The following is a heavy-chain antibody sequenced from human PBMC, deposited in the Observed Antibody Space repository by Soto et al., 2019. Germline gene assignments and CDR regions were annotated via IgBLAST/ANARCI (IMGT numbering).Heavy chain of an antibody. V-gene: IGHV3-48*01. Sequence: EVQLVESGGGLVQPGGSLRLSCAASGFTFSSYSMNWVRQAPGKGLEWVSYISSSSSTIYYADSVKGRFTISRDNAKNSLYLQMNSLRAEDTAVYYCARPYSRFDYWGQGTLVTVSS. CDR1: GFTFSSYS. J-gene: IGHJ4*02. CDR3: ARPYSRFDY. CDR2: ISSSSSTI. D-gene: IGHD6-13*01.